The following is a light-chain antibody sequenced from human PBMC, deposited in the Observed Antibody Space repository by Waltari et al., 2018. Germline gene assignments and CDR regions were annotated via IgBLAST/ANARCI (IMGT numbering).Light chain of an antibody. V-gene: IGLV2-14*01. CDR3: SSYTTRSTWV. J-gene: IGLJ3*02. CDR1: INAIGRFYF. CDR2: EVK. Sequence: QSALTQTASVSASPGQSITTSCTGTINAIGRFYFVSWYQQHPGQAPRLLIYEVKYRPSGVSDRFSGSKSDNTASLTIFGLQAEDEADYYCSSYTTRSTWVFGGGTKLTVL.